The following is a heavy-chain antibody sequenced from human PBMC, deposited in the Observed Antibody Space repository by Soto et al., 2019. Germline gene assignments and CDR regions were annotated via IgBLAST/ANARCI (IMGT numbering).Heavy chain of an antibody. CDR1: GFTFSSYS. D-gene: IGHD1-26*01. Sequence: GGSLRLSCAASGFTFSSYSMNWVRQAPGKGLEWVSSISSSSSYIYYADSVKGRFTISRDNAKNSLYLQMNSLRAEDTAVYYCARARDWERVVDSYYYYYYYMDVWGKGTTVTVSS. V-gene: IGHV3-21*01. CDR3: ARARDWERVVDSYYYYYYYMDV. J-gene: IGHJ6*03. CDR2: ISSSSSYI.